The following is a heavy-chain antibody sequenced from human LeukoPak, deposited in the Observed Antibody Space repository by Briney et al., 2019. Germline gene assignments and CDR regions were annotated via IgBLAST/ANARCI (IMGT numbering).Heavy chain of an antibody. J-gene: IGHJ4*02. CDR3: AKARGFAEFDY. CDR2: ISGSGDTT. CDR1: GFIFSGHS. Sequence: GGSLRLSCAASGFIFSGHSMRWVRQAPGKGPEWVSAISGSGDTTYYADSVKGRFTISRDNSKNTLYLQMNSLRAEDTALYFCAKARGFAEFDYWEQGTLVTVSS. D-gene: IGHD3-10*01. V-gene: IGHV3-23*01.